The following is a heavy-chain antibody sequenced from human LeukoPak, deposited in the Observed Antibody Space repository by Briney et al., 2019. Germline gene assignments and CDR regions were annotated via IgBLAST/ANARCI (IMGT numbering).Heavy chain of an antibody. V-gene: IGHV1-2*02. CDR1: GYTFTGYY. J-gene: IGHJ5*01. CDR3: ARAVTRVRGVINSWFDS. Sequence: GASVKVSCKASGYTFTGYYMHWVRQAPGQGLEWMGWINPNSGGTNYAQKFQGRVTMTRDTSISTAYMELSRLRSDDTAVYYCARAVTRVRGVINSWFDSWGQGTLVTVSS. D-gene: IGHD3-10*01. CDR2: INPNSGGT.